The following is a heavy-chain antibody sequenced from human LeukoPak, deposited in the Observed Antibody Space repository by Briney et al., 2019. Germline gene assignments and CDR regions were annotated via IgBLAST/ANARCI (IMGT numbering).Heavy chain of an antibody. Sequence: PSETLSLTCTVSGGSINSGAYYWGWIRQNPGTGLEWIGYIYYSGSTNYNPSLKSRVTISVDTSKNQFALKLSSVAAADTAVYYCAKSYYDYSTYYSYYFNLWGQGALVTVSS. V-gene: IGHV4-61*05. CDR1: GGSINSGAYY. D-gene: IGHD3-22*01. J-gene: IGHJ5*02. CDR2: IYYSGST. CDR3: AKSYYDYSTYYSYYFNL.